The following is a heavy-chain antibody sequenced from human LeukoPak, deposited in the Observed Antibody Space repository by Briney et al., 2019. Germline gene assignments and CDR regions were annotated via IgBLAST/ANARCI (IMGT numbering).Heavy chain of an antibody. V-gene: IGHV1-69*13. D-gene: IGHD4-23*01. J-gene: IGHJ4*02. Sequence: ASVKVSCKASGGTFSSYAISWVRQAPGQGLEWMGGIIPIFGTANYAQKFQGRVTITADESTSTAYMELSSLRSEDTAVYYCARGGHNYDGNAYCFGFWGQGTLVTVSS. CDR1: GGTFSSYA. CDR2: IIPIFGTA. CDR3: ARGGHNYDGNAYCFGF.